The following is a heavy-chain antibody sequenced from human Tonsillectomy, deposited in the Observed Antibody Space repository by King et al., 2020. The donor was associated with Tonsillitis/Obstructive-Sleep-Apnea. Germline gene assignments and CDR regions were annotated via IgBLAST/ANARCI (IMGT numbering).Heavy chain of an antibody. V-gene: IGHV5-51*01. J-gene: IGHJ4*02. CDR2: IHPDDSDT. CDR3: ARHKSGRTEFDY. CDR1: GYSFTSYW. Sequence: VQLVESGVEAKKPGESLKISCKGSGYSFTSYWIGWVRQMPGKGLEWRGSIHPDDSDTRYSPSFQGQVTISADKAISPAYLQWSSLKASDTAIYYCARHKSGRTEFDYWGQGTRVTVSS. D-gene: IGHD1-1*01.